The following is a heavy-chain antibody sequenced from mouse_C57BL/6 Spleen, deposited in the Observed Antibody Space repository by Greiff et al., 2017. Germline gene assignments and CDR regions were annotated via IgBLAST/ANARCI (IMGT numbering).Heavy chain of an antibody. Sequence: EADGGLVQPKGSLKLSCAASGFSFNTYAMNWVRQAPGKGLEWVARIRSKSNNYATYYADSVKDRFTISRDDSESMLYLQMNNLKTEDTAMYYCVLTVVALDYWGQGTTLTVSS. J-gene: IGHJ2*01. CDR2: IRSKSNNYAT. CDR3: VLTVVALDY. V-gene: IGHV10-1*01. D-gene: IGHD1-1*01. CDR1: GFSFNTYA.